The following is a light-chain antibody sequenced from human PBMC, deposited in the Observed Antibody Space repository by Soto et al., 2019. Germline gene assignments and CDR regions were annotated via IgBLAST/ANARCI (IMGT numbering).Light chain of an antibody. CDR2: SSN. Sequence: QSVLTQPPSASGAPGQRVTISCSGSSSNIGTNSVNWYQHLPGMAPKLLIDSSNQRPSGVPDRFSGSKSGTSASLAISGLQSEDEADYYCAAWDDSLNVVIFGGGTKLTVL. CDR1: SSNIGTNS. CDR3: AAWDDSLNVVI. J-gene: IGLJ2*01. V-gene: IGLV1-44*01.